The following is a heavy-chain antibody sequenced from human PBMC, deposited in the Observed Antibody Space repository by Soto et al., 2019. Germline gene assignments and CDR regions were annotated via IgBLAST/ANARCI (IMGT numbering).Heavy chain of an antibody. CDR3: ARELPVTTFEY. CDR2: INPSGGST. J-gene: IGHJ4*02. Sequence: QVQLVQSGAEVKKPGASVKVSCKASGYTFTSYYMYWVRQAPGQGLEWMGIINPSGGSTSYAQKFQGRVTMTRDTSTSTVYMELSSLRSEDTAVYYCARELPVTTFEYWGQGTLVTVSS. CDR1: GYTFTSYY. V-gene: IGHV1-46*01. D-gene: IGHD4-17*01.